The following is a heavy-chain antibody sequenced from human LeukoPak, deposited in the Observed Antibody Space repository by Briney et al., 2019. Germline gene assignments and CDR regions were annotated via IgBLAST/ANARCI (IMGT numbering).Heavy chain of an antibody. Sequence: ASETLSLTCTVSGGSISTYYWSWIRQPPGKGLEWIGYIYNSGSTNYNPSLKSRVTISVDTSKNQFSLKLSSVTAADTAEYYCARENSNSWYLDYWGQGTLVTVSS. CDR1: GGSISTYY. J-gene: IGHJ4*02. CDR2: IYNSGST. V-gene: IGHV4-59*01. CDR3: ARENSNSWYLDY. D-gene: IGHD6-13*01.